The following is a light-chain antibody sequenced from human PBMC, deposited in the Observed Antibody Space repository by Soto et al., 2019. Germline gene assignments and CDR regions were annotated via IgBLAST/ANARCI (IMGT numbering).Light chain of an antibody. CDR3: SAWDASLSGHV. V-gene: IGLV1-47*02. Sequence: QPVLTQSPSASGTPGQRVTISCYGSSSNIGSYPVYWYQQLPGTAPKLLINSDDQRPSGVPDRFSASKSGTSASLAISGLLSEDEADYYCSAWDASLSGHVFGAGTKLTVL. CDR1: SSNIGSYP. J-gene: IGLJ1*01. CDR2: SDD.